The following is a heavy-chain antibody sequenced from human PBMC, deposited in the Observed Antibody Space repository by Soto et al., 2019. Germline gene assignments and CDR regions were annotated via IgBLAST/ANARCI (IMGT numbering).Heavy chain of an antibody. J-gene: IGHJ4*02. V-gene: IGHV1-69*02. CDR3: ARSILTGYYNPYYFDY. D-gene: IGHD3-9*01. CDR2: IIPILGIA. Sequence: GASVKVSCKASGGTFSSYTISWVRQAPGQGLEWMGRIIPILGIANYAQKFQGRVTITADKSTSTAYMELSSLRSEDTAVYYCARSILTGYYNPYYFDYWGRGTLVTVSS. CDR1: GGTFSSYT.